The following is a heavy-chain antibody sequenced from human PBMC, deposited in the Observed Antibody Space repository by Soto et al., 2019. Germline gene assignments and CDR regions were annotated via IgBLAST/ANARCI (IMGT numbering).Heavy chain of an antibody. V-gene: IGHV1-2*02. CDR3: ARNSRQLVASSWLDP. D-gene: IGHD6-6*01. CDR1: GFTLTDYY. J-gene: IGHJ5*02. CDR2: INLKSGGT. Sequence: QVELVQSGAEVKKPGASVKVSCKASGFTLTDYYIHWVRQAPGQGLEWMGWINLKSGGTNYAQKFRDRVTMTRDTSISTAYMDLSNLRSDDTAVYYCARNSRQLVASSWLDPWGQGTLVSVSS.